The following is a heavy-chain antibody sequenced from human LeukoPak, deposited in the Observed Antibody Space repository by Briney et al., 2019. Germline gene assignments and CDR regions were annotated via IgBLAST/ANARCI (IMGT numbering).Heavy chain of an antibody. CDR3: ARATRQWLVRGLDY. J-gene: IGHJ4*02. CDR2: IYYSGST. CDR1: RGSISSYY. V-gene: IGHV4-59*01. Sequence: SETLSLTCTVSRGSISSYYWSWIRQPPGKGLEWIGYIYYSGSTNYNPSLESRVTISVDTSKNQFSLKLSSVTAADTAVYYRARATRQWLVRGLDYWGQGTLVTVSS. D-gene: IGHD6-19*01.